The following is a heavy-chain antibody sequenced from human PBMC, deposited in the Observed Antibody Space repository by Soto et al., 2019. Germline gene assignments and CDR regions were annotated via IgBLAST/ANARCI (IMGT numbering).Heavy chain of an antibody. D-gene: IGHD6-13*01. CDR2: IYPGDHET. CDR1: GYTFPNFW. Sequence: HGESLKISCQCSGYTFPNFWIGWVRQLPGQGLEWMGIIYPGDHETRYSPSFLGKVTISAETSINTAYLQWSSLEASDSAFYFCARSPRSSPYFDFWGQGALVTVSS. V-gene: IGHV5-51*01. CDR3: ARSPRSSPYFDF. J-gene: IGHJ4*02.